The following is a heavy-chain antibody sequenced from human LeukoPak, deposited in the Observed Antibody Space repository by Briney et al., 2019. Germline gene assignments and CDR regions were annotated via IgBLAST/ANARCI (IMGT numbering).Heavy chain of an antibody. V-gene: IGHV3-30-3*02. D-gene: IGHD1-26*01. CDR1: GFTFSTYA. J-gene: IGHJ4*02. CDR3: AKDSGSYQSYFDY. CDR2: IAYDGRKE. Sequence: GGSLRLSCAASGFTFSTYALHWVRQAPGKGLEWVAAIAYDGRKEYYPDSVKGRFTISRDNSKNTLYLQMNSLRAEDTAVYYCAKDSGSYQSYFDYWGQGTLVTVSS.